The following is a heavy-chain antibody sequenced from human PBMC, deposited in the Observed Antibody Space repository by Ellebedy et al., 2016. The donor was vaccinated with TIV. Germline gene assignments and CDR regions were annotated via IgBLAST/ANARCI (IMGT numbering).Heavy chain of an antibody. V-gene: IGHV1-69*13. CDR1: GGTFSSYA. CDR3: ASPRVDADRIVVEDDFYYHYGMDV. D-gene: IGHD2-15*01. Sequence: ASVKVSCKASGGTFSSYAISWVRQAPGQGLEWMGGIIPIFGTANYAQKFQGRVTITADEFTTTIYMELSNVRSEDTAVYYCASPRVDADRIVVEDDFYYHYGMDVWGQGTTVSVSS. CDR2: IIPIFGTA. J-gene: IGHJ6*02.